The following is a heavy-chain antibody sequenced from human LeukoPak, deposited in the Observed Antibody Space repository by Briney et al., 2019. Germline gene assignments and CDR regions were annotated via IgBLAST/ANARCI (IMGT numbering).Heavy chain of an antibody. CDR1: GFTFSTYW. D-gene: IGHD3-16*01. CDR2: MKGDGSEK. Sequence: GGSLRLSCVASGFTFSTYWMAWVRQAPGKGLEWVANMKGDGSEKHYVDSVKGRFTISRDNARNSLYLQMNSLRAEDSAVYYCARPAYTAAYDLWGQGTLVTVSS. CDR3: ARPAYTAAYDL. J-gene: IGHJ3*01. V-gene: IGHV3-7*01.